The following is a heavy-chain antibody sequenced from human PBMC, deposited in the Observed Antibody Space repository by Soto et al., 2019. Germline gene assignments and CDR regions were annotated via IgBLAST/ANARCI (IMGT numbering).Heavy chain of an antibody. CDR2: IYYSGST. J-gene: IGHJ5*02. CDR3: ARQSDWFAP. V-gene: IGHV4-39*01. Sequence: QLQLQESGPGLVKPSETLSLTCTVSGGSISSSSYYWGWIRQPPGKGLEWIGSIYYSGSTYYNPSLQSRVTISVDTSKNQFSLKLSSVTAADTTVYYCARQSDWFAPWGQGILVTVSS. CDR1: GGSISSSSYY.